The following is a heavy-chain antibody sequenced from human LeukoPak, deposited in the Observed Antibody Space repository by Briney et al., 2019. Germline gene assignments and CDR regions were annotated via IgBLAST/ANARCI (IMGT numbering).Heavy chain of an antibody. Sequence: ASVKVSCKASGYTFTGYYMHWVRQAPGQGLEWMGWINPNSGGTNYAQKFQGRVTMTRDTSISTAYMELSRLRSDDTAVYYCARGITIFGVVIPYWFDPWGQGTLVTVSS. CDR2: INPNSGGT. J-gene: IGHJ5*02. D-gene: IGHD3-3*01. CDR1: GYTFTGYY. CDR3: ARGITIFGVVIPYWFDP. V-gene: IGHV1-2*02.